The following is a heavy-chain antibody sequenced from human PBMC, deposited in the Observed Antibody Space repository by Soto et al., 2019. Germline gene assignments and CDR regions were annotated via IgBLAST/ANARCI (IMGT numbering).Heavy chain of an antibody. CDR3: ARRLAVTGTLEYYFGY. CDR2: IYYSGST. Sequence: SETLSLTCTVSGGSISSSIYYWGWIRQPPGKGLEWIGNIYYSGSTYYNPSLQSRVTISVDTSKNQFSLRLNSVTASDTAVYYCARRLAVTGTLEYYFGYWGQGSQVTVSS. D-gene: IGHD6-19*01. V-gene: IGHV4-39*01. CDR1: GGSISSSIYY. J-gene: IGHJ4*02.